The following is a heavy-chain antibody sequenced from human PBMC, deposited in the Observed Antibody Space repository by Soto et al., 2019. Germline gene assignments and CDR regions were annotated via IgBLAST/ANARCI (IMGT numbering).Heavy chain of an antibody. CDR1: GFSLSTSGVG. J-gene: IGHJ3*02. CDR2: IYWDDDK. D-gene: IGHD3-16*01. CDR3: ENRRNGGAFDI. V-gene: IGHV2-5*02. Sequence: QITLKESGPTLVKPTQTLTLTCTFSGFSLSTSGVGVGWIRQPPGKALEWLALIYWDDDKRYSPSLKSRLTITQDPSKNQVVLTMTNMDPVDTATYYCENRRNGGAFDIWGQGTMVTVSS.